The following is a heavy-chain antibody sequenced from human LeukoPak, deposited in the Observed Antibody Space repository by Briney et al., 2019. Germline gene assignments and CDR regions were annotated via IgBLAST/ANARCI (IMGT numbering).Heavy chain of an antibody. D-gene: IGHD2-21*02. V-gene: IGHV3-48*01. CDR3: AREPPLYCGGDCYAFDI. CDR2: ISSSSSTI. J-gene: IGHJ3*02. Sequence: GGSLRLSCAASGFTFNNYAMTWVRQAPGKGLEWVSYISSSSSTIYYADSVKGRFTISRDNAKNSLYQQMNSLRAEDTAVYYCAREPPLYCGGDCYAFDIWGQGTMVTVSS. CDR1: GFTFNNYA.